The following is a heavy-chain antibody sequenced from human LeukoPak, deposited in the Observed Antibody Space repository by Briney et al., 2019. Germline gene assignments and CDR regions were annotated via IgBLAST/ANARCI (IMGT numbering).Heavy chain of an antibody. D-gene: IGHD2-21*02. CDR3: AVNLAYCGGDCYPFDAFDI. V-gene: IGHV1-2*02. J-gene: IGHJ3*02. CDR2: LNPNCGGT. CDR1: GYTFTRYY. Sequence: GASVKLFCKASGYTFTRYYMHWVRQPPGQGLEWMGCLNPNCGGTNYAQKFQGRVTMTRDTSISTAYMELSRLRSDDTAVYYCAVNLAYCGGDCYPFDAFDIWGQGTMVTVSS.